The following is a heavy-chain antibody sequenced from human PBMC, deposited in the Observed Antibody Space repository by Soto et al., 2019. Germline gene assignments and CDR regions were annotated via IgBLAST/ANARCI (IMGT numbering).Heavy chain of an antibody. J-gene: IGHJ4*02. V-gene: IGHV3-30*03. CDR3: VREDSSGYKFFDY. D-gene: IGHD3-22*01. CDR2: ISYDGSNK. Sequence: PGGSLRLSCAASGFTFSSYGMHWVRQAPGKGLEWVAVISYDGSNKYYADSMKGRFTISRDNSKNTLYLQMNSLRAEDTAVYYCVREDSSGYKFFDYWGQGTLVTVSS. CDR1: GFTFSSYG.